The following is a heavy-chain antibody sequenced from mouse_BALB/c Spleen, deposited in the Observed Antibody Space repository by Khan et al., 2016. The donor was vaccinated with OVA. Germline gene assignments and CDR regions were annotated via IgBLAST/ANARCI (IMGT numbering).Heavy chain of an antibody. V-gene: IGHV5-6-3*01. Sequence: EVELVESGGGIVQPGGSLKRSCAASRCTISSYGMSSVRQTPDKRLDLVATIDSNGCSTDYPASVKRRFTISGASAKNALYLQMRSLNSEDTAMYYCARSAIWGQGTTLTVAS. CDR1: RCTISSYG. J-gene: IGHJ2*01. CDR3: ARSAI. CDR2: IDSNGCST. D-gene: IGHD2-12*01.